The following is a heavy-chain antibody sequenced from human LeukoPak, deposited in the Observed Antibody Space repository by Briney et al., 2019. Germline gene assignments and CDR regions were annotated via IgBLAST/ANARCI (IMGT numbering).Heavy chain of an antibody. D-gene: IGHD3-22*01. CDR2: INANSGDT. Sequence: ASVNVSCKASGYTSTGYYIHWVRQAPGQGLEWMGWINANSGDTKYAQKFQGRVTMTRDTSISTAYMELSRLRSDDTAMYYCAREISGYHDYWGQGTLVTVSS. CDR3: AREISGYHDY. V-gene: IGHV1-2*02. CDR1: GYTSTGYY. J-gene: IGHJ4*02.